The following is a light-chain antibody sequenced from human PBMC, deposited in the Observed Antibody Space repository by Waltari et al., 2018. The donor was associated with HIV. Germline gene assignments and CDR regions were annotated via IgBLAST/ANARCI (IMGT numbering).Light chain of an antibody. CDR2: GAS. CDR1: QRASTN. CDR3: QQYNNWPPNT. J-gene: IGKJ2*01. Sequence: VMTQSPATLSVSPGERATLSCRASQRASTNLAWYQQKPGQAPRLLIYGASTRATGLPARFSGSGSGTEFILTISSLQSEDFAVYYCQQYNNWPPNTFGQGTKLEIK. V-gene: IGKV3-15*01.